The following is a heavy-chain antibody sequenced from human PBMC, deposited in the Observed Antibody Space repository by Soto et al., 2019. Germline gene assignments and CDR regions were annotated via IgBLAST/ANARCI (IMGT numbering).Heavy chain of an antibody. CDR1: GFSFRESA. V-gene: IGHV3-73*02. D-gene: IGHD3-16*02. CDR2: IRSKGNNYAT. CDR3: IRFSRSLSWYFDL. Sequence: EVQLVESGGGLVQSGGSLKLSCAASGFSFRESAMHWVRHASGKGLEWVGRIRSKGNNYATTYAASVKGRFTISRDDSKNTAYLQLNSLKTEDTAVYYCIRFSRSLSWYFDLWGRGTLVTVSS. J-gene: IGHJ2*01.